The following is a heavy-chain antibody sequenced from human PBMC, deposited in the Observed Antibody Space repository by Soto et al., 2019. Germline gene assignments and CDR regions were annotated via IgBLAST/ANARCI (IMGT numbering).Heavy chain of an antibody. D-gene: IGHD1-26*01. Sequence: GGSLSLSCAASGFTFSSYSMNLVRQAPQKGLEWVSLIDARSNYIYYADSVKGRFTISRDNARNSLYLQMGSLRVEDTAVYYCVRENEMAGATSAFEYWGQGTPVTVSS. J-gene: IGHJ4*02. V-gene: IGHV3-21*06. CDR1: GFTFSSYS. CDR2: IDARSNYI. CDR3: VRENEMAGATSAFEY.